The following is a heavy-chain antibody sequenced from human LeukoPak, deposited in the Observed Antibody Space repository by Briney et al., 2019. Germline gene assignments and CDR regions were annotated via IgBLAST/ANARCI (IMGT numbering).Heavy chain of an antibody. CDR2: IYYSGST. Sequence: PSETLSLTCTVSGGSVSSYYWSWIRQPPGKGLEWSWYIYYSGSTNYNPSLKSRVTISVDTSKNQFSLKLSSVTAADTAVYYCARDHPYYYDSSGYSGRDAFDIWGQGTMVTVSS. J-gene: IGHJ3*02. CDR1: GGSVSSYY. CDR3: ARDHPYYYDSSGYSGRDAFDI. D-gene: IGHD3-22*01. V-gene: IGHV4-59*02.